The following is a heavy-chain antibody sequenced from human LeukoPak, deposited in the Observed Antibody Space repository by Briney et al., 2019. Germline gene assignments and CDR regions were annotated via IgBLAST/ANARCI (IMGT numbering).Heavy chain of an antibody. V-gene: IGHV3-15*07. Sequence: GGSLRLSCAASGFTFSNAWMNWVRQTPGKGLEWVGRIKSKSDGGAIDYAAPVKGRFTISRDGSESTMYLEMNSLKTEDTAVYYCTSRGHCAGASCYWGQGTLVTVSS. CDR1: GFTFSNAW. J-gene: IGHJ4*02. D-gene: IGHD4/OR15-4a*01. CDR3: TSRGHCAGASCY. CDR2: IKSKSDGGAI.